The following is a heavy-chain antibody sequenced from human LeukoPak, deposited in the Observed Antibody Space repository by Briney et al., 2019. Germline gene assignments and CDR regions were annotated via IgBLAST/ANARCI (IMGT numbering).Heavy chain of an antibody. CDR3: ARDSYDFWSGYYPT. J-gene: IGHJ5*02. Sequence: SETLSLTCAVSGGSISSSNWWSWVRQPPGKGLEWIGEIYHSGSTNYNPSLKSRVTISVDRSKNQFSLKLSSVTAADTAVYYCARDSYDFWSGYYPTWGQGTLVTVSS. D-gene: IGHD3-3*01. V-gene: IGHV4-4*02. CDR2: IYHSGST. CDR1: GGSISSSNW.